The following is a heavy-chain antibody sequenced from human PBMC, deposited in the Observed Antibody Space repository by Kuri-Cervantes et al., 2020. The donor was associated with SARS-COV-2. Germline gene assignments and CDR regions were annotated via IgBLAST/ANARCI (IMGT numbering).Heavy chain of an antibody. D-gene: IGHD5-18*01. CDR3: AREAAMATGDYYYYMDV. Sequence: ASVKVSCKASGYTFTGYYMHWVRQAPGQGLEWMGWINPNSGGTNYAQKFQGRVTMTRDTSISTAYMELSRLRSDDTAVYYCAREAAMATGDYYYYMDVWGKGTTVNRLL. V-gene: IGHV1-2*02. CDR1: GYTFTGYY. J-gene: IGHJ6*03. CDR2: INPNSGGT.